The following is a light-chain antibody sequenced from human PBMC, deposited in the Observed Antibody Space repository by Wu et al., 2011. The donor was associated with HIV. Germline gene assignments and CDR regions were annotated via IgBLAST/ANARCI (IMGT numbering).Light chain of an antibody. Sequence: TFSCRVSQSISSGYLAWYQQKPGQAPRLLIYGASSRATGIPDRFSGTGSGTDFTLTITRLEPEDSAVYYCQHYGNRGPWTFGQGTKVEMK. CDR1: QSISSGY. CDR3: QHYGNRGPWT. V-gene: IGKV3-20*01. J-gene: IGKJ1*01. CDR2: GAS.